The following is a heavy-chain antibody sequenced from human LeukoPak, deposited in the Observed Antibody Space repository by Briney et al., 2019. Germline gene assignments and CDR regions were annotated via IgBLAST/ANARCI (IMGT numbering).Heavy chain of an antibody. CDR3: ARLRRDGYNYYYYYYMDV. V-gene: IGHV4-39*01. CDR1: GGSISSSSYY. Sequence: SETLSLTCTVSGGSISSSSYYWGWIRQPPGKGLEWIGSIYYSGSTYYNPSLKNRVTISVDTSKNQFSLKLSSVTAADTAVYYCARLRRDGYNYYYYYYMDVWGKGTTVTVSS. J-gene: IGHJ6*03. CDR2: IYYSGST. D-gene: IGHD5-24*01.